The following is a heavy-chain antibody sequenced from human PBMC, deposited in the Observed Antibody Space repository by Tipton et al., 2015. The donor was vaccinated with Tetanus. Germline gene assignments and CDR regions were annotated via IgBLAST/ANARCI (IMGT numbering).Heavy chain of an antibody. CDR3: ARDRGVTSPFGSYYYGMDV. CDR1: GDSISSSDYY. Sequence: TLSLTCTVSGDSISSSDYYWGWIRQPPGEGLEWIASVYYDGSTNYNPSLKSRVTISVDTSKNQFSLKLSSVTAADTAVYYCARDRGVTSPFGSYYYGMDVWGQGTTVTVSS. D-gene: IGHD2-21*02. J-gene: IGHJ6*02. CDR2: VYYDGST. V-gene: IGHV4-39*07.